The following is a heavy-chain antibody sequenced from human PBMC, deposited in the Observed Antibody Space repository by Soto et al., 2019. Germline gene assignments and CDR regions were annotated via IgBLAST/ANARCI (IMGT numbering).Heavy chain of an antibody. D-gene: IGHD6-19*01. CDR2: IYWDDDK. CDR3: AHIVVAGLGYYFDY. J-gene: IGHJ4*02. V-gene: IGHV2-5*02. CDR1: GFSLSSTRMA. Sequence: QITLKESGPTLAKPTQTLTLTCTFSGFSLSSTRMAVGWIRQPPGKALEWLALIYWDDDKRYSPFLKSRLTISKYSXXNQVVLTMSNMEPVDTARYYCAHIVVAGLGYYFDYWGQGTLVTVSS.